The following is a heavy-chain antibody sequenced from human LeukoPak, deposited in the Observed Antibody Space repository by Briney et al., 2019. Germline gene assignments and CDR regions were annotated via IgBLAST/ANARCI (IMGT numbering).Heavy chain of an antibody. Sequence: PSETLSLTCSVSGSSISSSSYYWGWIRQPPGKGLEWIGSFYYSGNTYYNPSLKSRVTISVDTSKNEFSLKLRSVTAADTAVYYCARTAGVAVAGSRQCFDYWGQGTLVTVSS. D-gene: IGHD6-19*01. CDR2: FYYSGNT. J-gene: IGHJ4*02. CDR3: ARTAGVAVAGSRQCFDY. V-gene: IGHV4-39*01. CDR1: GSSISSSSYY.